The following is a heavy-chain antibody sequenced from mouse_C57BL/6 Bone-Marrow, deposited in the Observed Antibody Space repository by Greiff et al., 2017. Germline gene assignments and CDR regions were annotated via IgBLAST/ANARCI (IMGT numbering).Heavy chain of an antibody. CDR2: ISSGGSYT. CDR1: GFTFSSYG. J-gene: IGHJ2*01. Sequence: EVHLVESGGDLVKPGGSLKLSCAASGFTFSSYGMSWVRQTPDKRLEWVANISSGGSYTYYPDSVKGRFTITRDNAKNTLYLQMSSLKSEDTAMYYCARQGYGNYPYYFDYWGQGTTLTVSS. D-gene: IGHD2-1*01. CDR3: ARQGYGNYPYYFDY. V-gene: IGHV5-6*01.